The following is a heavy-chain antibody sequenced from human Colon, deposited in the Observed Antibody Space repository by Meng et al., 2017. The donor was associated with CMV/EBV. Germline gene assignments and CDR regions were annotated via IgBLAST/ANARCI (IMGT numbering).Heavy chain of an antibody. CDR3: AKQTVVATTGAFDV. D-gene: IGHD2-21*02. V-gene: IGHV3-23*01. Sequence: GGSLRLSCAASGFIFNIHAMGWVRQAPGEGLEWVSSISGSGGETYYADPVKGRFTVSRDNSKKMVYLQMNSLRPEDTDLYYCAKQTVVATTGAFDVWGQGTPVTVSS. J-gene: IGHJ3*01. CDR1: GFIFNIHA. CDR2: ISGSGGET.